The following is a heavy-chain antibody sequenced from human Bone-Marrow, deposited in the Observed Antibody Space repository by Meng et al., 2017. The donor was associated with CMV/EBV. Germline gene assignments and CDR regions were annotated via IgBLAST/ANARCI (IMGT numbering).Heavy chain of an antibody. D-gene: IGHD5-18*01. CDR3: ARHPQGGYNYGFHYFDY. J-gene: IGHJ4*02. Sequence: GGSLRLSCAASGFTFSSYGMHWVRQAPGKGLEWVAFIRYDGSNKYYADSVKGRFTISRDNSKNTLYLQMNSLRAEDTAVYYCARHPQGGYNYGFHYFDYWGQGTLVTVSS. CDR1: GFTFSSYG. CDR2: IRYDGSNK. V-gene: IGHV3-30*02.